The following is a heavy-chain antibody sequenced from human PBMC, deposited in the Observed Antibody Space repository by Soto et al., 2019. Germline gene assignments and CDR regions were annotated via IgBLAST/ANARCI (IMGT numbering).Heavy chain of an antibody. CDR1: GFTFRSYW. CDR2: INSDGSST. V-gene: IGHV3-74*01. Sequence: PGGSLRLSCAASGFTFRSYWMQWVRQAPGKGLVWVSWINSDGSSTSYADSVKGRFTISRDNAKNTLYLQMNSLRAEDTAVYYCAKGVVITRTPFDYWGQGTLVTVSS. CDR3: AKGVVITRTPFDY. J-gene: IGHJ4*02. D-gene: IGHD3-22*01.